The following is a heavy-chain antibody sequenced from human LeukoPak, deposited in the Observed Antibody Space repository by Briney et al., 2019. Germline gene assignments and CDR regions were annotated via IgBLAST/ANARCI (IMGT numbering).Heavy chain of an antibody. CDR3: ARETREGGGAFDI. V-gene: IGHV3-66*01. CDR1: GFPVSNNY. CDR2: IYSSGST. Sequence: GGSLRLSCAASGFPVSNNYMSWVRQAPGKGLEWVSVIYSSGSTYYADSVKGRFTISRDNSKNTLYLQMNSLRPEDTAVYYCARETREGGGAFDIWGQGTTVTVSS. J-gene: IGHJ3*02. D-gene: IGHD3-16*01.